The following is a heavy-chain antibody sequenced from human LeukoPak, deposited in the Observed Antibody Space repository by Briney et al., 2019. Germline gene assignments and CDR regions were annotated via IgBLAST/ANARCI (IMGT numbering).Heavy chain of an antibody. CDR3: AADFPGASCPIDY. J-gene: IGHJ4*02. CDR1: GFDFINAW. D-gene: IGHD4-17*01. CDR2: IKRRADGETP. Sequence: GGSLRLSCAASGFDFINAWMSWVRQAPGKGLEWVGRIKRRADGETPEYTAPVNGRFTISRDDAKNTLYVQMNSLKTEDTAIYYCAADFPGASCPIDYWGQGALVTVSS. V-gene: IGHV3-15*01.